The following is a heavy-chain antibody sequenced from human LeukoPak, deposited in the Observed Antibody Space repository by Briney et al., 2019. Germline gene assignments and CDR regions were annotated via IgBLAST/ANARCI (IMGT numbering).Heavy chain of an antibody. V-gene: IGHV3-21*01. Sequence: GGSLRLSCAASGFTFSSYSMNWVRQAPGKGLEWVSSISSSSSYIYYADSVKGRFTISRDNAKNSLYVQMNSLRAEDTAVYYCARADATIFGVVILDYWGQGTLVTVSS. CDR1: GFTFSSYS. D-gene: IGHD3-3*01. J-gene: IGHJ4*02. CDR2: ISSSSSYI. CDR3: ARADATIFGVVILDY.